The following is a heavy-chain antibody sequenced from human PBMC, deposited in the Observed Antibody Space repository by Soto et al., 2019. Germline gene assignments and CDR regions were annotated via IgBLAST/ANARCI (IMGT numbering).Heavy chain of an antibody. V-gene: IGHV1-2*02. Sequence: ASVKVSCKASGYTFTGYYMHWVRQAPGQGLEWMGWINPNSGGTDYAQKFQGRVTMTRDTSITTAYMELSRLRSDDTAVYYCATGSSYSSGWSLFGYWGPGTLVTVSS. J-gene: IGHJ4*02. CDR2: INPNSGGT. CDR1: GYTFTGYY. CDR3: ATGSSYSSGWSLFGY. D-gene: IGHD6-19*01.